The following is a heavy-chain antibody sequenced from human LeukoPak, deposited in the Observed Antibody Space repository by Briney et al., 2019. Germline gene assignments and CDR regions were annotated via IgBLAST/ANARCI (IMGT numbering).Heavy chain of an antibody. D-gene: IGHD6-6*01. Sequence: SVKVSCKASGYTFTSYDINWVRQATGQGLEWMGGIIPIFGTANYAQKFQGRVTITADESTSTAYMELSSLRSEDTAVYYCVSLRGSSSFFDYWGQGTLVTVSS. V-gene: IGHV1-69*13. J-gene: IGHJ4*02. CDR2: IIPIFGTA. CDR3: VSLRGSSSFFDY. CDR1: GYTFTSYD.